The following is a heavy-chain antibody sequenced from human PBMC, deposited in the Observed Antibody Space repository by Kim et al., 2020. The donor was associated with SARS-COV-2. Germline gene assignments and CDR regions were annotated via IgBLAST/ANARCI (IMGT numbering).Heavy chain of an antibody. Sequence: ASVKVSCKASGYTFTSYAMNWVRQAPGQGLEWMGWINTNTGNPTYAQGFTGRFVFSLDTSVSTAYLQISSLKAEDTAVYYCARFRVVLVPAAGRRGDYDDYLDVWVQGTPATVSS. CDR3: ARFRVVLVPAAGRRGDYDDYLDV. D-gene: IGHD2-2*01. J-gene: IGHJ6*01. V-gene: IGHV7-4-1*02. CDR2: INTNTGNP. CDR1: GYTFTSYA.